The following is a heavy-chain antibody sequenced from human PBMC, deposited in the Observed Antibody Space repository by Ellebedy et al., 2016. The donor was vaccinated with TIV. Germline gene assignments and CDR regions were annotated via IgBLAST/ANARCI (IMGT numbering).Heavy chain of an antibody. Sequence: GESLKISXAASGFTFSSYGMHWVRQAPGKGLEWVAVISYDGSNKYYADSVKGRFTISRDNSKNTLYLQMNSLRAEDTAVYYCAKERRIAARRSDGMDGWGQGTTVTVSS. CDR3: AKERRIAARRSDGMDG. V-gene: IGHV3-30*18. CDR1: GFTFSSYG. CDR2: ISYDGSNK. J-gene: IGHJ6*02. D-gene: IGHD6-6*01.